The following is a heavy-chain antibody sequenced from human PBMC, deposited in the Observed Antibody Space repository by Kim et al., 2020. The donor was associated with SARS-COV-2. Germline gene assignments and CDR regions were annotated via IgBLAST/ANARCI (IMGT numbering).Heavy chain of an antibody. CDR2: FDPEDGET. CDR1: GYTLTELS. Sequence: ASVKVSCKVSGYTLTELSMHWVRQAPGKGLEWMGGFDPEDGETIYAQKFQDRVTMTEDTSTDTAYMELSSLRSEDTAVYYCATKVYYDSSGSSPPYGYWGQGTLVTVSS. D-gene: IGHD3-22*01. J-gene: IGHJ4*02. V-gene: IGHV1-24*01. CDR3: ATKVYYDSSGSSPPYGY.